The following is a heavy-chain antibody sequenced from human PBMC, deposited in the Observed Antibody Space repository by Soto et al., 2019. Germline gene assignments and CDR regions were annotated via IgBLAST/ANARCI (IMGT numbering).Heavy chain of an antibody. D-gene: IGHD1-26*01. CDR3: AKDRVMGAPSDY. V-gene: IGHV3-30*18. CDR1: GFTFSSYG. CDR2: ISYDGSKK. Sequence: QVQLVESGGGVVQPGRSLRLSCAASGFTFSSYGMHWVRQAPGKGLEWVAVISYDGSKKYYADSVKGRFTISRDNSKNTLYLQMNSLRAEDTAVYYCAKDRVMGAPSDYWGQGTLVTVSS. J-gene: IGHJ4*02.